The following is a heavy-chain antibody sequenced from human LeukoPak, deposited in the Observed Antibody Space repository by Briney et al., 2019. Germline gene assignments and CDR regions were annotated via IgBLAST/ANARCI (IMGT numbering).Heavy chain of an antibody. D-gene: IGHD3-16*01. CDR3: ARAGVGSAGGIWFDP. CDR2: IIPIFGTA. V-gene: IGHV1-69*13. J-gene: IGHJ5*02. CDR1: GGTFSIYA. Sequence: VASVKVSCKASGGTFSIYAISSVRQAPGPGLEWMGGIIPIFGTANYAQNFQGRVTITADESTSTAYMELSSLRSEDTAVYYCARAGVGSAGGIWFDPWGQGTLVTVSS.